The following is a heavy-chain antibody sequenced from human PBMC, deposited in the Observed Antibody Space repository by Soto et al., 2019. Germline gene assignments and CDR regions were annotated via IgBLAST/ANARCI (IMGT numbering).Heavy chain of an antibody. CDR2: INPATGAA. CDR1: GYPVTAYY. D-gene: IGHD3-3*01. CDR3: ASGGRVGVAGSAAFDM. Sequence: QLHLVQSGAVVKKPGASVTVSCSASGYPVTAYYMHWVRQAPGRGLEWMGGINPATGAAKYTQTFEERVNQPRDTSTSTVLSEPSRLTSQYPAAFFWASGGRVGVAGSAAFDMWCQGTWVTVSS. V-gene: IGHV1-2*02. J-gene: IGHJ3*02.